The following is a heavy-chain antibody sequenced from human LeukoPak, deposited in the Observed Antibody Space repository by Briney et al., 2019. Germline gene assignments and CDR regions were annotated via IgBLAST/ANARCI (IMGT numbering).Heavy chain of an antibody. Sequence: WASVKVSCKASGGTFSSYAISWVRQAPGQGLEWMGGIIPIFGTANYAQKFQGRVTITADESTSTAYMELSSLRSEDTAVYYCARGDKDGYTLDFDYWGQGNLVTVSS. D-gene: IGHD5-24*01. J-gene: IGHJ4*02. CDR2: IIPIFGTA. CDR3: ARGDKDGYTLDFDY. V-gene: IGHV1-69*13. CDR1: GGTFSSYA.